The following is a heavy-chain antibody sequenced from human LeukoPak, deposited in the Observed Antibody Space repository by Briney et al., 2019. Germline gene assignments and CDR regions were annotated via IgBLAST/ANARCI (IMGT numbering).Heavy chain of an antibody. CDR1: GYSFTNFW. D-gene: IGHD1-26*01. J-gene: IGHJ3*02. CDR2: IYPGDSTT. CDR3: ARRSTSDGFDT. V-gene: IGHV5-51*01. Sequence: GESLKISCKASGYSFTNFWIGWVRQMPGKGLEWVGIIYPGDSTTRYSTSFQGQVTISADKSISTAYLHWSSLKASDTAMYYCARRSTSDGFDTWGQGTMVTVSS.